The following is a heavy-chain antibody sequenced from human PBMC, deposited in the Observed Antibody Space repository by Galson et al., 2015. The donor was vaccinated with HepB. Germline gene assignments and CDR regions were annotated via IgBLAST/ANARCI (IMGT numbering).Heavy chain of an antibody. V-gene: IGHV4-30-2*01. J-gene: IGHJ5*02. CDR1: GGSIGSGGYS. CDR2: IYHSGST. CDR3: ANRYCTSTSCAFDP. Sequence: TLSLTCAVSGGSIGSGGYSWSWIRQPPGKALEWIGYIYHSGSTYYNPSLKSRVTISPDRSKNHFSLKLTSVTAADTAVYYCANRYCTSTSCAFDPWGQGTLVTVSS. D-gene: IGHD2-2*01.